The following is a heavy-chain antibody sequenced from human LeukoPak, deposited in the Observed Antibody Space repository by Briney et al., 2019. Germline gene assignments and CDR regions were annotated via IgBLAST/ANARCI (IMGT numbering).Heavy chain of an antibody. Sequence: GGSLRLSCTTSGFSFSGYWMHWVRQAPGKGLVWVSRIKSDGSSTTYADSVKGRFTISRDNARNTLYLQMNSLRAEDTAVYYCAIMRQWELRRFAFDYWGQGTLVTVSS. V-gene: IGHV3-74*01. CDR1: GFSFSGYW. CDR2: IKSDGSST. D-gene: IGHD1-26*01. J-gene: IGHJ4*02. CDR3: AIMRQWELRRFAFDY.